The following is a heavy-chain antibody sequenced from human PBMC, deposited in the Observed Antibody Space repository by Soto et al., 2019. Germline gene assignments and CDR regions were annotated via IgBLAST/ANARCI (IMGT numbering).Heavy chain of an antibody. J-gene: IGHJ4*02. D-gene: IGHD5-12*01. CDR1: GGSISSGGYY. Sequence: QVQLQESGPGLVKPSQTLSLTCTVSGGSISSGGYYWSWIRQHPGKGLEWIGYIYYSGSPYYSPSLKSRVTISVDTSKNQCSLKLSSVTAADTAVYYCARQRGYSGYDSGRFDYWGQGTLVTVSS. V-gene: IGHV4-31*03. CDR3: ARQRGYSGYDSGRFDY. CDR2: IYYSGSP.